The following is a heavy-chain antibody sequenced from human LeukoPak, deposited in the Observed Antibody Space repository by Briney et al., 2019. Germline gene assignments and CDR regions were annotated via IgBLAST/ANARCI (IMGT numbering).Heavy chain of an antibody. V-gene: IGHV1-18*01. CDR2: SSAYNGNT. J-gene: IGHJ3*02. D-gene: IGHD3-22*01. CDR3: ARDGITMIVVVLDAFDI. Sequence: ASVKVSCKASGYTFTSYGISWVRQAPGQGLEWMGWSSAYNGNTNYAQKLQGRVTMTTDTSTNTAYMELRSLRSDDTAVYYCARDGITMIVVVLDAFDIWGQGTMVTVSS. CDR1: GYTFTSYG.